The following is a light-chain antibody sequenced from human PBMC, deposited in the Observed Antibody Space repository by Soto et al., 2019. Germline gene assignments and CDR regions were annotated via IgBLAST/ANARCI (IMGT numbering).Light chain of an antibody. CDR3: SSYTSSLYV. CDR2: DVS. J-gene: IGLJ1*01. CDR1: SSDVGGYNY. Sequence: QPALTQPASVSGSPGQSITISCTGTSSDVGGYNYVSWYQQHPGKAPKLMIYDVSNRPSGVSNRLSGSKSGNTASLTISGLQAEDEADYYCSSYTSSLYVFGTGTKVTVL. V-gene: IGLV2-14*01.